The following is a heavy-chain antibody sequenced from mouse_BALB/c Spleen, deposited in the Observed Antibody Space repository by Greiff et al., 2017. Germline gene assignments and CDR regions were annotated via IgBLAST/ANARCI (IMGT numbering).Heavy chain of an antibody. CDR1: GYAFSSYW. Sequence: VQLQQSGAELVRPGSSVKISCKASGYAFSSYWMNWVKQRPGQGLEWIGQIYPGDGDTNYNGKFKGKATLTADKSSSTAYMQLSSLTSEDSAVYFCARSATGTYFDVWGAGTTVTVSS. J-gene: IGHJ1*01. D-gene: IGHD4-1*02. V-gene: IGHV1-80*01. CDR3: ARSATGTYFDV. CDR2: IYPGDGDT.